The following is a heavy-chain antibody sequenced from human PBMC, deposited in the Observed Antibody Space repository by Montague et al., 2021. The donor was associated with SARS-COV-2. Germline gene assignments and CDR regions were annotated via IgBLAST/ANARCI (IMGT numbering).Heavy chain of an antibody. CDR3: ARDRRGMAMAGRAYYYYYMDG. CDR1: GASISSANDY. J-gene: IGHJ6*03. V-gene: IGHV4-61*09. CDR2: ISTSGSS. D-gene: IGHD6-19*01. Sequence: TLSLTCSVSGASISSANDYWTWIRQPAGKGLEWIGHISTSGSSSYNPSLKSRVTIILDTSKQQFSLELTSVTAADTAVYYCARDRRGMAMAGRAYYYYYMDGWGKGTTVTVSS.